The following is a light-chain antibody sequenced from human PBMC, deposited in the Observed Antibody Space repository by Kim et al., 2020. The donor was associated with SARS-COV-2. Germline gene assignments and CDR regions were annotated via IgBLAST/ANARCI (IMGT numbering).Light chain of an antibody. Sequence: ASVGDRVTITCQESQDISNYLNWYQQKPGKATKLLIYDASNLETGVPSRFSGSGSGTDFTFTISSLQPEDIATYYCQQYDNLPITFGQGTRLEIK. CDR1: QDISNY. J-gene: IGKJ5*01. V-gene: IGKV1-33*01. CDR3: QQYDNLPIT. CDR2: DAS.